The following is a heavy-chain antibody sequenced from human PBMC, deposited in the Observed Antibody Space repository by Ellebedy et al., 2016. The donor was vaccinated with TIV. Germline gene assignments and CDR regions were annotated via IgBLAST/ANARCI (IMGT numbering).Heavy chain of an antibody. D-gene: IGHD3-10*01. Sequence: GESLKISCAGSGFTFSFYWMSWVRQAPGKGPEWVANINKDGREKFYVDSVKGRFTISRDNAKNSLYLHMNSLRAEDTTVYYCASPPGVAPLWGQGTLVTVSS. J-gene: IGHJ4*02. CDR3: ASPPGVAPL. V-gene: IGHV3-7*03. CDR1: GFTFSFYW. CDR2: INKDGREK.